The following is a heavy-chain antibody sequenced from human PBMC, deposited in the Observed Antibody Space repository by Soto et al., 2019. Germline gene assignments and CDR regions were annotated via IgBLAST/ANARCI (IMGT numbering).Heavy chain of an antibody. D-gene: IGHD3-3*01. CDR3: ARDQGITTLGVYSMYYYGMDV. Sequence: ASVKLSCKASGYTFTNSWISWVRQAPGQGLEWMGWISTDNGNTNYAQHLQGRVSMTTDTSTSTAYMDLRSLRSGDTAVYYCARDQGITTLGVYSMYYYGMDVWG. J-gene: IGHJ6*02. CDR2: ISTDNGNT. V-gene: IGHV1-18*01. CDR1: GYTFTNSW.